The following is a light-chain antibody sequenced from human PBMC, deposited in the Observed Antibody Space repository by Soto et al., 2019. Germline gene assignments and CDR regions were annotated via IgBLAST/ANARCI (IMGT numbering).Light chain of an antibody. CDR2: DVR. Sequence: QSVLAQPASVSGSPGQSITISCTGTSSDVGAYNYVSWYQQHPGKAPKLIIYDVRNPPSGVSNRFSGSKSGNTASLTISGLQAEDEADYYCTSYSSSTSLLFGGGTQLTVL. CDR3: TSYSSSTSLL. CDR1: SSDVGAYNY. V-gene: IGLV2-14*03. J-gene: IGLJ2*01.